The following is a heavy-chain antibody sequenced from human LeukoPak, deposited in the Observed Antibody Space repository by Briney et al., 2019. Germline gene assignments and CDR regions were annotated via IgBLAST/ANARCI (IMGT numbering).Heavy chain of an antibody. CDR2: ISGSGGST. J-gene: IGHJ2*01. CDR1: GFTFSSYA. CDR3: ARDRGYFDL. V-gene: IGHV3-23*01. Sequence: HTGGSLRLSCAASGFTFSSYAMSWVRQAPGKGLEWVSAISGSGGSTYYADSVKGRFTISRDNSKNTLYLQMNSLRAEDTAVYYCARDRGYFDLWGRGTLVTVSS.